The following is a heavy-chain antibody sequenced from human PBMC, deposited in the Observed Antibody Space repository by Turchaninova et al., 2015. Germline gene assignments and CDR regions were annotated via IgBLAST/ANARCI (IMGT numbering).Heavy chain of an antibody. Sequence: WVAVIWYDGSNKYYADSVKGRFTISRDNSKNTLYLQMNSLRAEDTAVYYGARSQQDENYYYYGMDVWGQGTTVTVSS. J-gene: IGHJ6*02. CDR3: ARSQQDENYYYYGMDV. CDR2: IWYDGSNK. D-gene: IGHD6-13*01. V-gene: IGHV3-33*01.